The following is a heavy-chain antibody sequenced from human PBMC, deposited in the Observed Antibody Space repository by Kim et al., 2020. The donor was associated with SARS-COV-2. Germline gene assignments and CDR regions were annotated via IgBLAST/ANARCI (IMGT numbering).Heavy chain of an antibody. D-gene: IGHD3-22*01. CDR1: GYSISSGYY. CDR3: ARVYSRFSYDNSGFSSWFDS. CDR2: IYHSGST. Sequence: SETLSLTCTVSGYSISSGYYWGWIRQPPGRGLEWIASIYHSGSTFYNPSLNSRVFMSVDTPKNQFSLQLSTVTAADTAVYYCARVYSRFSYDNSGFSSWFDSWGQGAQVTVSS. V-gene: IGHV4-38-2*02. J-gene: IGHJ5*01.